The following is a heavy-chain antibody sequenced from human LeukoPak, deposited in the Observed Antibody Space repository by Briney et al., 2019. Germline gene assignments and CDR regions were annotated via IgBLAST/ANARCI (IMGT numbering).Heavy chain of an antibody. J-gene: IGHJ4*02. CDR3: ASDREYKYGSGSFDY. CDR2: IKQDGSEK. CDR1: GFTFSSYA. V-gene: IGHV3-7*04. Sequence: GGSLRLSCAASGFTFSSYAMSWVRQAPGKGLEWVASIKQDGSEKYYVDSVKGRFTISRDNAKNSLYLQMNSLRAEDTAQYYCASDREYKYGSGSFDYWGQGILVTVSS. D-gene: IGHD3-10*01.